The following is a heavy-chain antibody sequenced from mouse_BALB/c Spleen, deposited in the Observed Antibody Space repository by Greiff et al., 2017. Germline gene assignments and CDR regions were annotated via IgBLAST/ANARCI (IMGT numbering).Heavy chain of an antibody. D-gene: IGHD2-4*01. CDR3: ARGDYYESAMDN. CDR1: GYTFTSYT. J-gene: IGHJ4*01. Sequence: VQLQQSGAELARPGASVKMSCKASGYTFTSYTMHWVKQRPGQGLEWIGYINPSSGYTNYNQKFKDKATLTADKSSSTAYMQLSSLTSEDSAVYYCARGDYYESAMDNGGQGTSVTVSS. V-gene: IGHV1-4*01. CDR2: INPSSGYT.